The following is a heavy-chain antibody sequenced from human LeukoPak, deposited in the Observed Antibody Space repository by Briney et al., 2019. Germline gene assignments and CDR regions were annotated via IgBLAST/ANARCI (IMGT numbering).Heavy chain of an antibody. Sequence: PGGSLRLSCAASGSTFSSYWMSWVRQAPGKGLEWVANIKQDGSEKYYVDSVKGRFTISRDNAKNSLYLQMNSLRAEDTAVYYCARGHMANKRWLQSSFDYWGQGTLVTVSS. J-gene: IGHJ4*02. CDR1: GSTFSSYW. CDR3: ARGHMANKRWLQSSFDY. D-gene: IGHD5-24*01. V-gene: IGHV3-7*01. CDR2: IKQDGSEK.